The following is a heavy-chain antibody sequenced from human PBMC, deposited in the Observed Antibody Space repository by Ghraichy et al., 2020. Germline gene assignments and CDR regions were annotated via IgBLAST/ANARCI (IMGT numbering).Heavy chain of an antibody. Sequence: GGSLRLSCAASGFTFSNAWMSWVRQAPGKGLEWVGRIKSKTDGGTADYAAPVKGRFTISRDDSKNMLYLQMNSLETEDTALYYCTTSNPTPPLSRWYEKFYWGQGTLVTVSS. J-gene: IGHJ4*02. D-gene: IGHD6-13*01. CDR1: GFTFSNAW. V-gene: IGHV3-15*01. CDR2: IKSKTDGGTA. CDR3: TTSNPTPPLSRWYEKFY.